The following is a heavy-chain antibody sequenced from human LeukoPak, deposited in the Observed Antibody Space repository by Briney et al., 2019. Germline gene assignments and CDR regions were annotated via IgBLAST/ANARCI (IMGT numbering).Heavy chain of an antibody. D-gene: IGHD3-22*01. Sequence: SQTLSLTCTVSGGSISSGNYYWSWIRQPAGKGLEWIGRIYISGSTNYNPSLKSRVTISVDTSKNQFSLKLRSVTAADTAVYYCARDQYYYDSSGTITLDYWGQGTLVTVSS. CDR2: IYISGST. CDR1: GGSISSGNYY. CDR3: ARDQYYYDSSGTITLDY. V-gene: IGHV4-61*02. J-gene: IGHJ4*02.